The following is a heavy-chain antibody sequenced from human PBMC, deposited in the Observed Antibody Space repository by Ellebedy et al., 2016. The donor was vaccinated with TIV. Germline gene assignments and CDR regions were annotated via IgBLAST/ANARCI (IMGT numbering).Heavy chain of an antibody. Sequence: PGGSLRLSCAASGFTFSSYTMNRVRQAPGKGLEWVSYISSSSSTIYYADSVKGRFTIARDNAKNSLYLQMNSLRAEDTAVYYCAGREPMDVWGQGTTVTVSS. V-gene: IGHV3-48*04. J-gene: IGHJ6*02. D-gene: IGHD1-14*01. CDR1: GFTFSSYT. CDR3: AGREPMDV. CDR2: ISSSSSTI.